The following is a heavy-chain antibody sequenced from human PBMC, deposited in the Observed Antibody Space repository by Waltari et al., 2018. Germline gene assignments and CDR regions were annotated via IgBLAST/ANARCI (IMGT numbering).Heavy chain of an antibody. CDR2: IYHSGST. Sequence: QVQLQESGPGLVKPSETLSLTCAVSGYSISSGYYWGWIRQPPGKGLEWIGSIYHSGSTYYSPSLKSRVTISVDTSKNQFSLKLSSVTAADTAVYYCARSTNDILTGFDYWGQGTLVTVSS. CDR3: ARSTNDILTGFDY. D-gene: IGHD3-9*01. CDR1: GYSISSGYY. V-gene: IGHV4-38-2*01. J-gene: IGHJ4*02.